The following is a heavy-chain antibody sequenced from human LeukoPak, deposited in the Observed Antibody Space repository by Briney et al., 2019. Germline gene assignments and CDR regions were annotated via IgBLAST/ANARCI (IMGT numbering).Heavy chain of an antibody. V-gene: IGHV3-23*01. D-gene: IGHD7-27*01. CDR1: GFTFSSYA. CDR3: EKDYLGINADAFDT. Sequence: PGGSLRLSCAASGFTFSSYAMSWVRQAPGKGLEWVSAISASGGSTFYADSVKGRFTISRDNSKNTLYLQMNSLRAEDTAVYYCEKDYLGINADAFDTWGQGTMVTVSS. J-gene: IGHJ3*02. CDR2: ISASGGST.